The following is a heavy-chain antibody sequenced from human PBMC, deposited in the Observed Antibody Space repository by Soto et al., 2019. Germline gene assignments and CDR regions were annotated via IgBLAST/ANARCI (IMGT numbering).Heavy chain of an antibody. CDR3: ARGGRVVLSFGAPYSSEY. D-gene: IGHD3-10*01. J-gene: IGHJ4*02. CDR2: INHSAST. CDR1: GGSFSGYY. V-gene: IGHV4-34*01. Sequence: PSETLSLTCAVYGGSFSGYYWRWIRQPPGKRLEWIGEINHSASTNYNPSLKSRVTISVDMSKNQFSLKLTSVTAADTAVCYCARGGRVVLSFGAPYSSEYSGQGTLVIVSS.